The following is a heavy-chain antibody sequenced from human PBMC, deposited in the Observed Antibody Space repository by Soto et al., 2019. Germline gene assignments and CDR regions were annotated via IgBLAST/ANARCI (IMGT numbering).Heavy chain of an antibody. CDR3: ARRGAYCYGSGSSKWFDP. CDR1: GGSFSGYY. V-gene: IGHV4-34*01. D-gene: IGHD3-10*01. Sequence: PSETLSLTCAVYGGSFSGYYWSWIRQPPGKGLEWIGEINHSGSTNYNPSLKSRVTISVDTSKNQFSLKLSSVTAADTAVYYCARRGAYCYGSGSSKWFDPWGQGTLVTVSS. CDR2: INHSGST. J-gene: IGHJ5*02.